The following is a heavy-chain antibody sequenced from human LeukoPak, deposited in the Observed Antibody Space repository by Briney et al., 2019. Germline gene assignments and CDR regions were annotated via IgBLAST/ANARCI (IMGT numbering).Heavy chain of an antibody. CDR1: GGSITSYY. CDR3: ARDWSGSYKDY. Sequence: SETLSLTCSVSGGSITSYYWRWIRRPAGKGLEWIGRIYTSGSTSYNPSLKSRVTMSVDTSKNQFSLKLSSVTAADTAMYYCARDWSGSYKDYWGQGTLVTVSS. D-gene: IGHD1-26*01. CDR2: IYTSGST. J-gene: IGHJ4*02. V-gene: IGHV4-4*07.